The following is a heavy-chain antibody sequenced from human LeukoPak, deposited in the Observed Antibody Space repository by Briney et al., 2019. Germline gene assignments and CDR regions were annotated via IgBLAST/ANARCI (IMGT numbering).Heavy chain of an antibody. CDR1: GFTFDDYG. D-gene: IGHD3/OR15-3a*01. CDR2: INWNGGST. CDR3: ARLGDWGQVYYFDY. J-gene: IGHJ4*02. Sequence: GGSLRLSCAASGFTFDDYGMSWVRQAPGKGLEWVSGINWNGGSTGYADSVKGRFTISRDNAKNSLYLQMNSLRAEDTALYHCARLGDWGQVYYFDYWGQGTLVTVSS. V-gene: IGHV3-20*01.